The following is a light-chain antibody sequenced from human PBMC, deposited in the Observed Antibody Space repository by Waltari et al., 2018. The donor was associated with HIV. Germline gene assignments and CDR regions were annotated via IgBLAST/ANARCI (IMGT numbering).Light chain of an antibody. CDR3: QQSYSTPPYT. V-gene: IGKV1-39*01. J-gene: IGKJ2*01. CDR1: QAIANY. CDR2: AAS. Sequence: DIQMTQSPSSLSASVGDRFIIPCRASQAIANYLNWYQQKPGKAPKVLIYAASSLESGVPSRFSGSGFGTDFTLTITALQPEDFGTYYCQQSYSTPPYTFGPGTKLEI.